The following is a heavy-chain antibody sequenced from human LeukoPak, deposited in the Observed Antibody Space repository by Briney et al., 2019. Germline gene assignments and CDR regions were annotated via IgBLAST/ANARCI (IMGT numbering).Heavy chain of an antibody. CDR3: ARDSFNYYDSSGYYGAFDI. Sequence: SETLSLTCAVYGGSFSGYYWSWIRQPPGKGLEWIGEINHSGSTNYNPSLKSRITISLDTSKNQFSLKLSSVTAADTAVYYCARDSFNYYDSSGYYGAFDIWGQGTMVTVSS. J-gene: IGHJ3*02. D-gene: IGHD3-22*01. CDR2: INHSGST. CDR1: GGSFSGYY. V-gene: IGHV4-34*01.